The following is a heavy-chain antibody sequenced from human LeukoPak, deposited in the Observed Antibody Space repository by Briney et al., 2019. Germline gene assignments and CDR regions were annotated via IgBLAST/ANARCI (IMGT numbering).Heavy chain of an antibody. CDR3: ARAVWFGEFADAFDI. Sequence: PGGSLRLTCAASGFTFDNYGMRWVRQAPGKGLEWVSGINWNGGSTGYADSVKGRFTISRDNAKNTLYLQMNSLRAQDTALYYCARAVWFGEFADAFDIWGQGTMVTVSS. V-gene: IGHV3-20*04. D-gene: IGHD3-10*01. J-gene: IGHJ3*02. CDR1: GFTFDNYG. CDR2: INWNGGST.